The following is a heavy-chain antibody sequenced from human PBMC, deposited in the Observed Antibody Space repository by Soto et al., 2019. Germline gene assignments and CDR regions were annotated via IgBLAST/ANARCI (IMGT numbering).Heavy chain of an antibody. Sequence: GGSLRLSCAASGFTFDDYAMHWVRQAPGKGLEWVSGISWNSDNIVYADSVKGRFTISRDNAKNSLYLQMNSLRAEDTALYYCAKDLYSNYGDAFDIWGQGTMVTVSS. V-gene: IGHV3-9*01. CDR3: AKDLYSNYGDAFDI. CDR1: GFTFDDYA. J-gene: IGHJ3*02. D-gene: IGHD4-4*01. CDR2: ISWNSDNI.